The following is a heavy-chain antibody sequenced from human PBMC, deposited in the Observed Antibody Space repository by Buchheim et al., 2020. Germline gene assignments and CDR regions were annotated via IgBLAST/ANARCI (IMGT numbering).Heavy chain of an antibody. D-gene: IGHD1-26*01. V-gene: IGHV3-30*18. Sequence: QVQLVESGGGVVQPGRSLRLSCAASGFTFSSYGMHWVRQAPGKGLEWVAVISYDGSNKYYADSVKGRFTISRDNSKNTLYLQMNSLRAEDTAVDYWAKGLGVGATWDYYYYYGMDVWGQGTT. CDR3: AKGLGVGATWDYYYYYGMDV. J-gene: IGHJ6*02. CDR1: GFTFSSYG. CDR2: ISYDGSNK.